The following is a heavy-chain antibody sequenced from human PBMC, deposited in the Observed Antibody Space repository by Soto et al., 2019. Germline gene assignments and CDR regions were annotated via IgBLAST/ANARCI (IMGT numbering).Heavy chain of an antibody. CDR2: ISDSSSKK. D-gene: IGHD2-15*01. CDR3: ARGYVGSWAHFDY. Sequence: TGGSLRLSCSASGFTFNNYAMSWVRQAPGKGLEWISSISDSSSKKYYADSVKGRFTISRDNSKNTLLLQLNTLRADDTAVYFCARGYVGSWAHFDYWGQGTQVTVSS. CDR1: GFTFNNYA. V-gene: IGHV3-23*01. J-gene: IGHJ4*02.